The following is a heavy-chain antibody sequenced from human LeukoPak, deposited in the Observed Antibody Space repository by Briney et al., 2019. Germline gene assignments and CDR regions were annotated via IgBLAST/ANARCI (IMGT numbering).Heavy chain of an antibody. V-gene: IGHV4-61*01. J-gene: IGHJ4*02. CDR3: ARQEPLPLYYFDY. Sequence: SETLSLTCTVSGGSVSSGSYYWSWIRQPPGKGLEWIGYIYYSGSTNYNPSLKSRVTISVDTSKNQFSLKRSSVTAADTAVYYWARQEPLPLYYFDYWGQGTLVTVSS. D-gene: IGHD1-14*01. CDR2: IYYSGST. CDR1: GGSVSSGSYY.